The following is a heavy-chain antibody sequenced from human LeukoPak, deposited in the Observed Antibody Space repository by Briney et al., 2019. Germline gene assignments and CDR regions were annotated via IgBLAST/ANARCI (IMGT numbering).Heavy chain of an antibody. V-gene: IGHV1-8*02. Sequence: ASVKVSCKASGYTFKNYDINWVRQATGQGLEWMGWVNPNSGNTGFAQKFQDRVSMTRDTSINTAYMELTSLRSGDTAFYYCARATPGGLHGYSFDYWGQGTVVTVYS. CDR2: VNPNSGNT. J-gene: IGHJ4*02. CDR3: ARATPGGLHGYSFDY. D-gene: IGHD5-24*01. CDR1: GYTFKNYD.